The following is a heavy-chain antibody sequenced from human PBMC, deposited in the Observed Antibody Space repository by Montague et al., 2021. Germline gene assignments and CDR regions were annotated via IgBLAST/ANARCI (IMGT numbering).Heavy chain of an antibody. CDR2: INHSGST. V-gene: IGHV4-34*01. CDR3: ARRGGTMVRGVKGYMDV. D-gene: IGHD3-10*01. J-gene: IGHJ6*03. Sequence: SETLSLTCAVYGGSFSGYYWSWIRQPPGKGLEWIGEINHSGSTNYNPSLKSRVTISVDTSKNQFSLKLSFVTAADTAVYYCARRGGTMVRGVKGYMDVWGKGTTVTVSS. CDR1: GGSFSGYY.